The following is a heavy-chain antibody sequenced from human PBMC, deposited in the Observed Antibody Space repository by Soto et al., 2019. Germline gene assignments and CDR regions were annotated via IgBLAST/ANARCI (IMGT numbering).Heavy chain of an antibody. CDR2: ISYDGSNK. CDR3: AILGGISXAGPSDY. Sequence: RRLSCAASGFTFSSYSMHWVRQAPGKGLEWVAVISYDGSNKYYADSVKGRFTISRDNSKNTLYMQMNSLRAEDTAVYYCAILGGISXAGPSDYRGQGXLXT. CDR1: GFTFSSYS. J-gene: IGHJ4*02. V-gene: IGHV3-30-3*01. D-gene: IGHD6-13*01.